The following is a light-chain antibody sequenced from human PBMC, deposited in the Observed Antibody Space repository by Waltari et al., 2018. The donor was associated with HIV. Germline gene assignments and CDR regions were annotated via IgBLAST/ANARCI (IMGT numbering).Light chain of an antibody. CDR1: QSVLYSSNNKNY. CDR2: WAS. V-gene: IGKV4-1*01. CDR3: QQYYTTPLT. J-gene: IGKJ4*01. Sequence: DIVMTQSPDSLAVSLGARATINCKSSQSVLYSSNNKNYLVWYQQKPGQPPKLLIYWASARESGVPGRFSGSGSGTDFTLTISSLQAEDVAVYYCQQYYTTPLTFGGGTKVEIK.